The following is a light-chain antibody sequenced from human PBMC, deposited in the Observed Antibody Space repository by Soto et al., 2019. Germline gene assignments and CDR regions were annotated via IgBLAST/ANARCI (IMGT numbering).Light chain of an antibody. CDR3: AAWDDILNGYV. CDR2: SSN. J-gene: IGLJ1*01. V-gene: IGLV1-44*01. Sequence: QSVLTQPPSASGAPGQSVTSSCSGSSSNIGSYTVNWFQQLPGTAPKLLIYSSNQWPSGVPDRFSGSRSGTSASLAISGLQSEDEADYYWAAWDDILNGYVFGTGTKLTVL. CDR1: SSNIGSYT.